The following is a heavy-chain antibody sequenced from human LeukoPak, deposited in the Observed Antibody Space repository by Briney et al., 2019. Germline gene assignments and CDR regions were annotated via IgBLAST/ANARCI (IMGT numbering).Heavy chain of an antibody. CDR3: ARDSSSKILRYFDWETDY. CDR2: ISYDGSNK. CDR1: GFTFSSYA. Sequence: GGSLRLSCAASGFTFSSYAMHWVRQAPGKGLEWVAVISYDGSNKYYADSVKGRFTISRDNSKSTLYLQMNSLRAEDTAVYYCARDSSSKILRYFDWETDYWGQGTLVTVSS. J-gene: IGHJ4*02. V-gene: IGHV3-30-3*01. D-gene: IGHD3-9*01.